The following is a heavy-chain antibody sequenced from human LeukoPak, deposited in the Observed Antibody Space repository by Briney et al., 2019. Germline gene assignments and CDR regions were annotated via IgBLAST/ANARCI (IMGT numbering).Heavy chain of an antibody. CDR1: GGTFSSYA. V-gene: IGHV1-69*05. J-gene: IGHJ3*02. CDR3: AADPDGYKPYGAFDI. CDR2: IIPIFGTA. D-gene: IGHD5-24*01. Sequence: SVKVSCKASGGTFSSYAISWVRQAPGQGLEWMGGIIPIFGTANYAQKFQARVTITTDESTSTAYMELSSLRSEDTAVYYCAADPDGYKPYGAFDIWGQGTMVTVSS.